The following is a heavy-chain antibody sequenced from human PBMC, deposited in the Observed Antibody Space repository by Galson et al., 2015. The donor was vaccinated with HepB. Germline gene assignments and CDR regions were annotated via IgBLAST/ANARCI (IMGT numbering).Heavy chain of an antibody. V-gene: IGHV3-33*01. J-gene: IGHJ4*02. D-gene: IGHD2-15*01. CDR1: GFTFSNYG. CDR3: AREGRVAITCFDY. CDR2: IWYDGSNQ. Sequence: SLRLSCAASGFTFSNYGMHWVRQAPGKGLEWLAVIWYDGSNQYYADSVKGRFTISRDNSKSTLYLQMNSLRAEDTAVYYCAREGRVAITCFDYWGQGTLVIVSS.